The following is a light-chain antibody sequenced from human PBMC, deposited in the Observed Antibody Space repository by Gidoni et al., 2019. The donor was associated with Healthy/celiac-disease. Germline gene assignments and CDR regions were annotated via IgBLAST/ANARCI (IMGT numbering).Light chain of an antibody. J-gene: IGKJ3*01. CDR3: MQALQTRA. CDR2: LGS. V-gene: IGKV2-28*01. Sequence: IVMTQSPLSLPVTPGEPASISCRSSQSLLHSNGYNYLDWYLQKPGQSPQLLIYLGSNRASGVPDRFRGSGSGTDFTLKISRVEAEDVGVYYCMQALQTRAFGPGTKVDIK. CDR1: QSLLHSNGYNY.